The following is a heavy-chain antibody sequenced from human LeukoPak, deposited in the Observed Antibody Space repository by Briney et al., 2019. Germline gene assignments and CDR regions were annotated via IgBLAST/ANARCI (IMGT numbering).Heavy chain of an antibody. CDR1: GGSISSGGYS. D-gene: IGHD3-16*01. V-gene: IGHV4-30-2*01. CDR3: ARDWGFPLYGMDV. CDR2: IYHSGST. Sequence: SQTLSLTCAVSGGSISSGGYSWSWIRQPPGKGLEWIGYIYHSGSTYYNPSLKSRVTISVDRSKNQLSLKLGSVTAADTAVYYCARDWGFPLYGMDVWGQGTTVTVSS. J-gene: IGHJ6*02.